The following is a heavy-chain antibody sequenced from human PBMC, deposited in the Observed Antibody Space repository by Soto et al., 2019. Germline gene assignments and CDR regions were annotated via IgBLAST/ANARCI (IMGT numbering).Heavy chain of an antibody. D-gene: IGHD1-26*01. CDR1: GGSIRGHY. J-gene: IGHJ3*02. CDR3: ARRESLNDAFDI. Sequence: SETLCLTCTVSGGSIRGHYFSWIRQPPGKGLEWIGYIYYSGSTNYNPSLRSRVTISVDTSKNQFSLKLSSVTAADTAVYYCARRESLNDAFDIWGQGTMVTVSS. CDR2: IYYSGST. V-gene: IGHV4-59*11.